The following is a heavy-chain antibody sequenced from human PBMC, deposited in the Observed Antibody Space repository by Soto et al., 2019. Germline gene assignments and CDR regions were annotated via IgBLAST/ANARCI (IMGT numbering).Heavy chain of an antibody. Sequence: QVQLVQSGAEVKKPGSSVKVSCKASGGTFSSYAISWVRQAPGQGLEWMGGIIPIFGTANYAQKFQGRVAITADESTSKAYRELSSLRSEDTAVYYCARRLGLGYSRYYFAYWGQGTLVTVSS. CDR2: IIPIFGTA. J-gene: IGHJ4*02. V-gene: IGHV1-69*12. CDR1: GGTFSSYA. D-gene: IGHD5-18*01. CDR3: ARRLGLGYSRYYFAY.